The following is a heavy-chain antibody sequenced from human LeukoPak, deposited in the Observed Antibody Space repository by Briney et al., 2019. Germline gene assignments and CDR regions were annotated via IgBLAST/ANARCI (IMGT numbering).Heavy chain of an antibody. CDR3: ARCGYGSGSYFDY. CDR2: IKQDGSEK. D-gene: IGHD3-10*01. V-gene: IGHV3-7*01. CDR1: GFTFSSYW. J-gene: IGHJ4*02. Sequence: PGGSLRLSCAASGFTFSSYWMSWVRQAPGKGLEWVANIKQDGSEKYYVDSVKGRFTISRDNAKNSLYLQMNSLRAKDTAVYYCARCGYGSGSYFDYWGQGTLVTVSS.